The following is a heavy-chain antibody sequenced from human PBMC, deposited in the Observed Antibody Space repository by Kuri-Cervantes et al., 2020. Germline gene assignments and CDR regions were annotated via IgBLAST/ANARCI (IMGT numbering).Heavy chain of an antibody. CDR1: GFTFSSYS. D-gene: IGHD6-19*01. V-gene: IGHV3-43D*03. CDR2: ISWDGGST. CDR3: AKDRVAVAGAGIDY. Sequence: GESLKISCAASGFTFSSYSMNWVRQAPGKGLEWVSLISWDGGSTYYADSVKGRFTISRDNSKNSLYLQMNSLRAEDTALYYCAKDRVAVAGAGIDYWGQGTLVTVSS. J-gene: IGHJ4*02.